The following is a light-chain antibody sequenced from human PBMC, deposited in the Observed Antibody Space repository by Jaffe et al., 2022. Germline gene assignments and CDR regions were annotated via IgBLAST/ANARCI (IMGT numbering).Light chain of an antibody. CDR3: QQFYSSPYT. CDR1: QSVLYISNNKNY. J-gene: IGKJ2*01. V-gene: IGKV4-1*01. Sequence: DIVMTQSPDSLGVALGERATINCESSQSVLYISNNKNYLSWYQHKPGQPPKLLISWASTRESGVPDRFSGSGSGTHFTLTIDSLQAEDVAVYYCQQFYSSPYTFGQGTRLDI. CDR2: WAS.